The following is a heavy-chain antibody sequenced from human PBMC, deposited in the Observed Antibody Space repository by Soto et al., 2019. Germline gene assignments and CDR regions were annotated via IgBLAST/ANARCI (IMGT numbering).Heavy chain of an antibody. Sequence: SETLSLTCTVSGGSISSGGYYWSWIRQHPGKGLEWIGYIYYSGSTYYNPSLKSRVTISVDTSKNQFSLKLSSVTAADTAVYYCARLRCDYIWGSYRFFGQFPFAVGPFDIWGQGTMVTVSS. CDR2: IYYSGST. CDR1: GGSISSGGYY. D-gene: IGHD3-16*02. V-gene: IGHV4-31*03. CDR3: ARLRCDYIWGSYRFFGQFPFAVGPFDI. J-gene: IGHJ3*02.